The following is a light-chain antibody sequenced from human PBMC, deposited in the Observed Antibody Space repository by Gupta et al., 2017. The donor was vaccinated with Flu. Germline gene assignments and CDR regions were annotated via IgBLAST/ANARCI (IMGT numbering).Light chain of an antibody. Sequence: PLALPPGERATLSCRASQSVTSDLAWYHQKPGQAPRLLIYDAATRATGIPARFSGSGSATDFTPTISSLEPEDFGIYYCPQRSYWPPITFGQGTRLEIK. CDR1: QSVTSD. CDR3: PQRSYWPPIT. J-gene: IGKJ5*01. CDR2: DAA. V-gene: IGKV3-11*01.